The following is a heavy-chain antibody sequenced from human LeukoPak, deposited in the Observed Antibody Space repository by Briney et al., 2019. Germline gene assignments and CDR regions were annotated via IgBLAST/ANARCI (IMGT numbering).Heavy chain of an antibody. CDR1: GYTFTSYG. D-gene: IGHD3-22*01. J-gene: IGHJ4*02. V-gene: IGHV1-18*01. Sequence: GASVKVSCKASGYTFTSYGISWVRQAPGQGLEWMGWISAYNGNTNYAQKLQGRVTMTTDTSTSTACMELRSLRSDDTAVYYCAIPGGYYYDSSGYYFGYRGQGTLVTVSS. CDR2: ISAYNGNT. CDR3: AIPGGYYYDSSGYYFGY.